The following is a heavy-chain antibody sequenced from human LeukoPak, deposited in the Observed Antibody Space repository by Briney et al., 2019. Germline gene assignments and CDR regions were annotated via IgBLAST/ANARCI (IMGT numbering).Heavy chain of an antibody. V-gene: IGHV3-74*01. D-gene: IGHD3-10*01. CDR2: VKSDGSST. J-gene: IGHJ4*02. Sequence: GGSLRLSCAASGFTFSSYWMHWVRQAPGKGLVWVSRVKSDGSSTTYADSVKGRFTISRDNAKDTLYLQMNSLWAEDAAVYSCARSTGGSGSYGGLDSWGQGTLVTVSS. CDR3: ARSTGGSGSYGGLDS. CDR1: GFTFSSYW.